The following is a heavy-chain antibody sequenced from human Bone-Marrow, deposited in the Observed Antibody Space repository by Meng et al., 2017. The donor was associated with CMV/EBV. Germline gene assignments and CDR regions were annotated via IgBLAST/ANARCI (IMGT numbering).Heavy chain of an antibody. Sequence: GESLKISCAASGFTFSSYGMHWVRQAPGKGLEWVAFIRYDGSNKYYVDSVKGRFTISRDNSKNTLYLQMNSLRAEDTAVYYCAKVSQYNFDYWGQGTLVTVYS. J-gene: IGHJ4*02. CDR1: GFTFSSYG. CDR3: AKVSQYNFDY. D-gene: IGHD1-1*01. CDR2: IRYDGSNK. V-gene: IGHV3-30*02.